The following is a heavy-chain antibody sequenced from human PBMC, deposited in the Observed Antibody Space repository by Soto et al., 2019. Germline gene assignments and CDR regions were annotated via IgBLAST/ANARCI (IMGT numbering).Heavy chain of an antibody. Sequence: QVQLVQSGAEVKKPGSSVKVSCKASGGTFSSYYINWVRQAPGQGLEWMGEIIPIFGTANYAQKFQGRVTITADESTSTAYMELSSVRSEDTAAYYCARDGGRHSGGIDYWGQGTLVTVSS. J-gene: IGHJ4*02. CDR3: ARDGGRHSGGIDY. V-gene: IGHV1-69*01. CDR2: IIPIFGTA. D-gene: IGHD1-26*01. CDR1: GGTFSSYY.